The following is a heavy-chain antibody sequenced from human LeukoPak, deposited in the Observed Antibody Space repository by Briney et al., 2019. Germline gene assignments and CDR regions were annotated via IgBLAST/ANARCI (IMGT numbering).Heavy chain of an antibody. J-gene: IGHJ4*02. CDR2: IRSKPNSYAT. Sequence: GGSLRLSCAASGFTFSGSAMHWVRQASGKGLEWLGRIRSKPNSYATAYAASAKGRFTLSRDDSKNTAYLQMDSLKIEDTAVYYCSSHCSSTNCYLFYWGQGTLVTVSS. D-gene: IGHD2-2*01. V-gene: IGHV3-73*01. CDR1: GFTFSGSA. CDR3: SSHCSSTNCYLFY.